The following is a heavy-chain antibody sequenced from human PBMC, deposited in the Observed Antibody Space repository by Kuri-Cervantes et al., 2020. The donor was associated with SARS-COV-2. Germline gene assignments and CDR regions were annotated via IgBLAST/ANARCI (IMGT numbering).Heavy chain of an antibody. CDR1: GFTFGDYA. Sequence: ESLKISCTASGFTFGDYAMSWVRQAPGKGLEWIGRIYTSGSTNYNPSLKSRVTISVDTSKNQFSLKLSSVTAADTAVYYCAREYGPGITMIVPGLDPWGQGTLVTVSS. D-gene: IGHD3-22*01. J-gene: IGHJ5*02. V-gene: IGHV4-4*08. CDR3: AREYGPGITMIVPGLDP. CDR2: IYTSGST.